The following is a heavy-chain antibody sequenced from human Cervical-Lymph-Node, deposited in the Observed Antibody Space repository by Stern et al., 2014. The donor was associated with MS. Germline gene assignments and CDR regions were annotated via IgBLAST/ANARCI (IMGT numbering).Heavy chain of an antibody. V-gene: IGHV2-5*02. Sequence: QVPLKESGPTLVKPRQTLTVTCTFSGFTFSTRGVGLGRLPPCPGMAPEWLALIYWDADKRYNTSQKTRLTVTKDLSKNQVILTLTNMEPEDTGTYYCAEKGCASDCFNWFDPWGQGILVTVSS. D-gene: IGHD2-21*02. CDR3: AEKGCASDCFNWFDP. CDR2: IYWDADK. CDR1: GFTFSTRGVG. J-gene: IGHJ5*02.